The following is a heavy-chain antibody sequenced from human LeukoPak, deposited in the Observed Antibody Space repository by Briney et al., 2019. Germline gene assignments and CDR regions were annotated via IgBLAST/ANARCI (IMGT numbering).Heavy chain of an antibody. D-gene: IGHD6-19*01. V-gene: IGHV4-39*01. CDR2: IYYSGST. Sequence: SETLSLTCTVSGGSISRSSYYWGWIRQPPGKGLEWIGSIYYSGSTYYNPSLKSRVTISVDTSKNQFSLKLSSVTAADTAVYYCARGPQRNSSDWYGLDYWGQGTLVTVSS. CDR1: GGSISRSSYY. J-gene: IGHJ4*02. CDR3: ARGPQRNSSDWYGLDY.